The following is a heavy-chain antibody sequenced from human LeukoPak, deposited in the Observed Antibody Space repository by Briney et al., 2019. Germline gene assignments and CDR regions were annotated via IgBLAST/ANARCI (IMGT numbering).Heavy chain of an antibody. CDR2: INAGNGNT. V-gene: IGHV1-3*01. D-gene: IGHD3-9*01. CDR3: ARGRGYFDWPNRFDP. J-gene: IGHJ5*02. Sequence: PLASVKVSCKASGYTFTSYAMHWVRQAPGQRLEWMGWINAGNGNTKYSQKFQGRVTITRDTSASTAYMELSSLRSEDTAVYYCARGRGYFDWPNRFDPWGQGTLVTVSS. CDR1: GYTFTSYA.